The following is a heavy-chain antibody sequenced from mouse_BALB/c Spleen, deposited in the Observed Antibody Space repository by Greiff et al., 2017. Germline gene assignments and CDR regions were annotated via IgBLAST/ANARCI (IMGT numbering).Heavy chain of an antibody. D-gene: IGHD1-1*01. J-gene: IGHJ1*01. CDR3: ARRYYGSSYRYFDV. CDR1: GFTFSSYA. V-gene: IGHV5-6-5*01. Sequence: EVQLVESGGGLVKPGGSLKLSCAASGFTFSSYAMSWVRQTPEKRLEWVASISSGGSTYYPDSVKGRFTISRDNARNILYLQMSSLRSEDTAMYYCARRYYGSSYRYFDVWGAGTTVTVSS. CDR2: ISSGGST.